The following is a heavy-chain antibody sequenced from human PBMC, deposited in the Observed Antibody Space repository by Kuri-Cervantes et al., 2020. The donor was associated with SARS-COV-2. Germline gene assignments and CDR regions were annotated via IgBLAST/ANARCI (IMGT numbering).Heavy chain of an antibody. D-gene: IGHD1-14*01. J-gene: IGHJ4*02. CDR2: INDDGSTT. Sequence: GESLKISCAASGFTFSSYWMHWVRQAPGKGLVWVSRINDDGSTTGYADSVKGRFTISRDNAKNTLYLQMNSLRAEDTAVYCCARDPSFGKPGTIDYWGQGTLVTVSS. CDR3: ARDPSFGKPGTIDY. CDR1: GFTFSSYW. V-gene: IGHV3-74*01.